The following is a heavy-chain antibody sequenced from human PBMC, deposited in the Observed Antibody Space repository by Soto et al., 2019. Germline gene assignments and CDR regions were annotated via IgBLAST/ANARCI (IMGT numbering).Heavy chain of an antibody. CDR1: GGSLSSYY. CDR2: VYFSGNT. V-gene: IGHV4-59*01. J-gene: IGHJ5*02. CDR3: GSVRPSGYVLS. D-gene: IGHD6-25*01. Sequence: PSETLSLTCTVSGGSLSSYYWTWIRQSPGKGLEWIGYVYFSGNTNYNPSLKSRVTISIDTSKNQFSLRLASVTAADTAFYYCGSVRPSGYVLSWGQGNLVTVS.